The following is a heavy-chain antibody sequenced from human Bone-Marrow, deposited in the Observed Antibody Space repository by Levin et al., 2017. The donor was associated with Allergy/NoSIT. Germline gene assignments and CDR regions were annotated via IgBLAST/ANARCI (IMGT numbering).Heavy chain of an antibody. CDR1: GYTFTFYG. CDR3: AREMAGTAADTFDI. V-gene: IGHV1-18*01. Sequence: ASVKVSCKASGYTFTFYGISWVRQAPGQGLEWMGWISPYNGDTKYAQKFQGRVTMTTDTSTSTAYMELRSLRSDDTAVYYCAREMAGTAADTFDIWGQGTMVTVSS. J-gene: IGHJ3*02. D-gene: IGHD2-8*01. CDR2: ISPYNGDT.